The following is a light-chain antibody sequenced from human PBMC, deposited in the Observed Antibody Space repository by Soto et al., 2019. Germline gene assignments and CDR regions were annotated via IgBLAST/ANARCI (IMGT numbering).Light chain of an antibody. CDR1: SGHSSYA. CDR2: LNSDGSH. Sequence: QSVLTQSPSASASLGASVKLTCTLSSGHSSYAIAWHQQQPEKGPRYLMRLNSDGSHNKGDGIPDRFSGSNSGAERYLTISSLQSEDEADYYCHTWGTGGDVVFGGGTKLTVL. V-gene: IGLV4-69*01. J-gene: IGLJ2*01. CDR3: HTWGTGGDVV.